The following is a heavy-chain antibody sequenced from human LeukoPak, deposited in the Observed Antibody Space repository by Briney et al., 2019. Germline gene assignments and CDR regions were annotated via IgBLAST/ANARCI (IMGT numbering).Heavy chain of an antibody. D-gene: IGHD3-10*01. J-gene: IGHJ3*01. CDR3: AKDRYYYGSESYPIEAFDV. Sequence: GGSLRLSCAASGFTFSSYWMHWVRQAPGKGLVWVSRINSDGSSTSYADSVKGRFTISRDNAKNTLYLQMNSLRAEDTAVYYCAKDRYYYGSESYPIEAFDVWGQGTMVSVS. CDR1: GFTFSSYW. CDR2: INSDGSST. V-gene: IGHV3-74*01.